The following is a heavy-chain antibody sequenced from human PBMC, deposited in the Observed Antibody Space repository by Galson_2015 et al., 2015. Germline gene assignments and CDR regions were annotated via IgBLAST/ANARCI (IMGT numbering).Heavy chain of an antibody. CDR1: GFSFSTNA. J-gene: IGHJ3*02. CDR3: AKGLSGNYIDDAFDM. Sequence: SLRLSCAASGFSFSTNAMNWVRQAPGKGLEWVSGISGSGTDSIDADSVKGRFTISRDNSKNTLYLVMNSLRAEDTAVYYCAKGLSGNYIDDAFDMWGQGTMVTVSS. CDR2: ISGSGTDS. V-gene: IGHV3-23*01. D-gene: IGHD3-10*01.